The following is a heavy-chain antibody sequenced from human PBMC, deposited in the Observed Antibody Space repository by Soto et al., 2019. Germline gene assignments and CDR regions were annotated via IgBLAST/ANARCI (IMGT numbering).Heavy chain of an antibody. Sequence: GSLRLSCAASGFTFSSYAMSWVRQAPGKGLEWVSAISGSGGSTYYANSVEGRFTISRDNSKNTLYLQMNSLRAEDTAVYYCAKVRYDSSGYYDYWGQGTLVTVSS. CDR2: ISGSGGST. D-gene: IGHD3-22*01. V-gene: IGHV3-23*01. CDR1: GFTFSSYA. CDR3: AKVRYDSSGYYDY. J-gene: IGHJ4*02.